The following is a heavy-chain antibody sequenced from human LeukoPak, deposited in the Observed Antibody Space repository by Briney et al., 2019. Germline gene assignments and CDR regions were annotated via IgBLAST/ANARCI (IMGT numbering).Heavy chain of an antibody. Sequence: SGTLSLTCAVSGGSISSSNWWSWVRQPPGKGLEWIGEIYHSGSTNYNPSLKSRVTISVDKSKNQFSLKLSSVTAADTGVYYCARDGPDDSSGYDYFDYWGQGTLVTVSS. J-gene: IGHJ4*02. CDR2: IYHSGST. V-gene: IGHV4-4*02. D-gene: IGHD3-22*01. CDR3: ARDGPDDSSGYDYFDY. CDR1: GGSISSSNW.